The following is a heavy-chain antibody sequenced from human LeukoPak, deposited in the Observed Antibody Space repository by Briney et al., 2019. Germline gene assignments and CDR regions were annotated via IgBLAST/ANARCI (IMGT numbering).Heavy chain of an antibody. CDR2: IIPIFGTA. V-gene: IGHV1-69*05. J-gene: IGHJ5*02. CDR1: GGTFSSYA. D-gene: IGHD2-2*01. Sequence: ASVKVSCKASGGTFSSYAISWVRQAPGQGLEWMGGIIPIFGTANYAQKLQGRVTMTTDTSTSTAYMELRSLRSDDTAVYYCARVRCSSTSCPGLNWFDPWGQGTLVTVSS. CDR3: ARVRCSSTSCPGLNWFDP.